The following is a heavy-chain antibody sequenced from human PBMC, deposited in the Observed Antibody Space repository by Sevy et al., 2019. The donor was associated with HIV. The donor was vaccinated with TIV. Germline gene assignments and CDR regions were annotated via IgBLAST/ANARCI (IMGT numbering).Heavy chain of an antibody. CDR1: GGSISSYY. Sequence: SETLSLTCTVSGGSISSYYWSWIRQPPGKGLEWIGYIYYSGSTNYNPTLKSRVTISVDTSKNQFSLKLGSVTAADTAVYYCARTHYDSSGYYYPSAHYYFDYWGQGTLVTVSS. V-gene: IGHV4-59*01. CDR2: IYYSGST. D-gene: IGHD3-22*01. CDR3: ARTHYDSSGYYYPSAHYYFDY. J-gene: IGHJ4*02.